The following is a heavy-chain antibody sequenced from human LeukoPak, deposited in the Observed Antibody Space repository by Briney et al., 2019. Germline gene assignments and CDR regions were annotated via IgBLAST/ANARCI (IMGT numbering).Heavy chain of an antibody. V-gene: IGHV3-74*01. CDR1: GFTFSSYW. CDR3: ARVQGHPPNGLDI. J-gene: IGHJ3*02. CDR2: INSDGSST. D-gene: IGHD2-8*01. Sequence: GGSLRLSCAASGFTFSSYWMHWVRQAPGKGLVWVSRINSDGSSTSYADAVKGRFTISRDSAKNTAYLQMNSLRAEDTAVYYCARVQGHPPNGLDIWGQGTMVTVSS.